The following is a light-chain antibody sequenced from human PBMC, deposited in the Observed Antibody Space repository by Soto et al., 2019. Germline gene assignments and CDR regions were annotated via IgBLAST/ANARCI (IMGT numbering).Light chain of an antibody. CDR3: QQYNNWPKT. Sequence: ETVMTQSPATLSVSPGERATLSCRASQSISNNLAWYQQKPGQAPRLIMFRTSTRATGIPARVRGSGSGTEFTLTISSLQSEDFAVYYCQQYNNWPKTFGQGTKVDIK. CDR2: RTS. CDR1: QSISNN. J-gene: IGKJ1*01. V-gene: IGKV3-15*01.